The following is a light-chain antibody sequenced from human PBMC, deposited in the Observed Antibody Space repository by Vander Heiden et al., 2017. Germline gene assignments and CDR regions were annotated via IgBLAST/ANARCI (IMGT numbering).Light chain of an antibody. J-gene: IGLJ1*01. V-gene: IGLV1-51*01. CDR1: SSNIEKNH. CDR3: GTGDSSLSKAV. CDR2: DNN. Sequence: QSVLTQPPSVSAAPGQKVTISYSGSSSNIEKNHVSCYQQVPGTAPKLLIYDNNKRPSGIPDRFSGSKSGTSATLGITGLQTGDEADYYCGTGDSSLSKAVFGTVTKVTVL.